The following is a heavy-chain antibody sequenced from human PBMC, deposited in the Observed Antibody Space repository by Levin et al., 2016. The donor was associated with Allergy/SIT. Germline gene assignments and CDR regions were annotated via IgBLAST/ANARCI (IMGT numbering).Heavy chain of an antibody. V-gene: IGHV3-7*01. CDR2: IKQDGSEK. Sequence: VRQAPGKGLEWVANIKQDGSEKYYVDSVKGRFTISRDNAKNSLYLQMNSLRAEDTAVYYCAREAWVATSGTGYYGMDVWGQGTTVTVSS. J-gene: IGHJ6*02. CDR3: AREAWVATSGTGYYGMDV. D-gene: IGHD5-12*01.